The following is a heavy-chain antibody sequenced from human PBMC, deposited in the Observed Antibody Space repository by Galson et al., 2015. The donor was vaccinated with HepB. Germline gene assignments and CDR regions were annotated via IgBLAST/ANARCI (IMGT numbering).Heavy chain of an antibody. CDR2: ITWNSGNV. Sequence: SLRLSCAASGFTFDDYAMSWVRQAPGKGLEWVPGITWNSGNVAYSDSVRGRFTISRDNAKNSLYLQMSSVRAEDTASYFCAKDTGGKYNDFWSGYFAYFDYWGQGALVTVSS. CDR1: GFTFDDYA. CDR3: AKDTGGKYNDFWSGYFAYFDY. V-gene: IGHV3-9*01. J-gene: IGHJ4*02. D-gene: IGHD3-3*01.